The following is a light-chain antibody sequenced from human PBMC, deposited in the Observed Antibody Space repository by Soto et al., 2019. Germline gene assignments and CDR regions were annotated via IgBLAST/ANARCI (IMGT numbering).Light chain of an antibody. CDR1: QSINEW. CDR2: QAS. Sequence: DIQMTQSPSTLSASVGDRVTITCRASQSINEWLAWYQQKPGQAPRLLILQASNLASGVPSRFSGSGSGTEFTLTINSLQPDDFATYFCQKYNNHLWTFGQGTRVEIK. J-gene: IGKJ1*01. V-gene: IGKV1-5*03. CDR3: QKYNNHLWT.